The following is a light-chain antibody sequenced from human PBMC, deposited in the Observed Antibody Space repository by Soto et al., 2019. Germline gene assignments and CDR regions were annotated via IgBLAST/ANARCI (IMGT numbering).Light chain of an antibody. CDR2: KVS. CDR3: MQAALWSRT. Sequence: DVVMTQSPLSLPVTLGQPASISCRSSQSLVSSDGNTYLNWFHQRPGQSPRRLIYKVSNRDSGVPDRFSGSGSGTEFTLTIRSVEAEDAGVYYCMQAALWSRTFGPGTKVDIE. V-gene: IGKV2-30*01. J-gene: IGKJ3*01. CDR1: QSLVSSDGNTY.